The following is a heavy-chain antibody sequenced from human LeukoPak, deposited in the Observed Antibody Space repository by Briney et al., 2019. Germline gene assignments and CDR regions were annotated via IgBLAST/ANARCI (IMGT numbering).Heavy chain of an antibody. V-gene: IGHV4-59*01. Sequence: SEALSLTCTVSGGSISSYYWSWIRQPPGKGLEWIGYIYYSGSTNYNPSLKSRVTISVHTSKNQFSLKLSSVTAADTAVDYWARDAVVPAGVVEYGDYVGAFDIWGQGTMVSVSS. CDR2: IYYSGST. J-gene: IGHJ3*02. CDR3: ARDAVVPAGVVEYGDYVGAFDI. D-gene: IGHD4-17*01. CDR1: GGSISSYY.